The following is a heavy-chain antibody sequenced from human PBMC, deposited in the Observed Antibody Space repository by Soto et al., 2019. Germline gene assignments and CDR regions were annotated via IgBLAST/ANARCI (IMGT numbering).Heavy chain of an antibody. CDR3: AFGEEAPYSYDGMAV. Sequence: EVQLVESGGGLVQRGGSLRLSCAASGLTFSSYSMNWVRQAPGKGLEWVSYISSSSSTIYYADSVKGRFTISRDNAKNSLYLQMNSRRAEDTAVYYCAFGEEAPYSYDGMAVW. V-gene: IGHV3-48*01. J-gene: IGHJ6*01. D-gene: IGHD3-10*01. CDR2: ISSSSSTI. CDR1: GLTFSSYS.